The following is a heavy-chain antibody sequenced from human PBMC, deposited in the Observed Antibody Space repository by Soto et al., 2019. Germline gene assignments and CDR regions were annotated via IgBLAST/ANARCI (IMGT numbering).Heavy chain of an antibody. J-gene: IGHJ4*02. D-gene: IGHD1-7*01. CDR3: GRGEVDRYNWNYGIDF. CDR1: GGSISSYY. V-gene: IGHV4-59*01. Sequence: SETLSLTCTVSGGSISSYYWSWIRQPPGKGLEWIGYIYYSGNTNYNPSLKSRVTISVDTSKNQFSLKLSSVTPADTAVYYCGRGEVDRYNWNYGIDFLLQGTLATVPS. CDR2: IYYSGNT.